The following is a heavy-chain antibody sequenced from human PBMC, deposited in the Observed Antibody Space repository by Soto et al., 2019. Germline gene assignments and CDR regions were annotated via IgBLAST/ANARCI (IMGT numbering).Heavy chain of an antibody. CDR2: ISSSSSYI. V-gene: IGHV3-21*01. J-gene: IGHJ6*02. Sequence: VGSLRLSCAASGFTFSSYSMNWVRQAPGKGLEWVSSISSSSSYIYYADSVKGRFTISRDNAKNSLYLQMNSLRAEDTAVYYCARSPPSRDYGMDVWGQGTTVTVSS. CDR3: ARSPPSRDYGMDV. CDR1: GFTFSSYS.